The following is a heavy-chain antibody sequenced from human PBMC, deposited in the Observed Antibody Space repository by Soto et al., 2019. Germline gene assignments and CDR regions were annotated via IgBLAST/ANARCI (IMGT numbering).Heavy chain of an antibody. V-gene: IGHV1-24*01. CDR1: GYTLTELS. CDR2: FDPEDGET. Sequence: ASVKVSCKVSGYTLTELSMHWVRQAPGKGLEWMGGFDPEDGETIYAQKFQGRVTMAEDTSTDTAYMELSSLRSEDTAVYYCATDLYAVARDSSGYYKDVWGQGTTVTVSS. D-gene: IGHD3-22*01. CDR3: ATDLYAVARDSSGYYKDV. J-gene: IGHJ6*02.